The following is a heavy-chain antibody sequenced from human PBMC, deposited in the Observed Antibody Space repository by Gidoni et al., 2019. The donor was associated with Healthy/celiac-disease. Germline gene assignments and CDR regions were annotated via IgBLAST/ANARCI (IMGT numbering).Heavy chain of an antibody. J-gene: IGHJ6*02. Sequence: QVQLQQWGAGLLKPSETLSLTCAVYGGSFSGYYWSWIRQPPGKGLEWIGEINHSGSTNYNPALKSRVTISVDTSKNQFSLKLSSVTAADTAVYYCARGPPRYYYYYGMDVWGQGTTVTVSS. CDR3: ARGPPRYYYYYGMDV. CDR1: GGSFSGYY. V-gene: IGHV4-34*01. CDR2: INHSGST.